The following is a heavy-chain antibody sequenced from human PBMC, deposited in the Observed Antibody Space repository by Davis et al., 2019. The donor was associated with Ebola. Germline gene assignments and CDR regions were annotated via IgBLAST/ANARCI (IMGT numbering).Heavy chain of an antibody. D-gene: IGHD3-16*02. CDR2: ISSSGSTI. J-gene: IGHJ4*02. CDR1: GFTFSSYE. CDR3: ARGDRDDYVWGSYRRYFDY. V-gene: IGHV3-48*03. Sequence: GESLKTSCAASGFTFSSYEMNWVRQAPGKGLEWISYISSSGSTIYYADSVKGRFTISRDNAKNSLYLQMNSLRAEDTAVYYCARGDRDDYVWGSYRRYFDYWGQGTLVTVSS.